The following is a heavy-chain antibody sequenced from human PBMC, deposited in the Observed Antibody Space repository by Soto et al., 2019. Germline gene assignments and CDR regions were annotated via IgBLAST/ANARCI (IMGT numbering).Heavy chain of an antibody. Sequence: EVQWVESGGGLVQPGGSLRLSCAASGFTVSTKYMSWVRQAPGKGLEWVSVIYSGGSTFDADSVRGRFTISRDNSKNTVNLQMNSLRAEDTAVYYCARDPWAADYWGQGTLVTVSS. CDR2: IYSGGST. J-gene: IGHJ4*02. V-gene: IGHV3-66*01. CDR1: GFTVSTKY. CDR3: ARDPWAADY. D-gene: IGHD3-16*01.